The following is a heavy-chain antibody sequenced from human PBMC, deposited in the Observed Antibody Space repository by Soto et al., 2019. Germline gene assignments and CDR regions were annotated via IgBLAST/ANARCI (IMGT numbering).Heavy chain of an antibody. CDR1: GYTFIRDY. CDR3: ARQGFGALHGLVDV. J-gene: IGHJ6*02. CDR2: INPSRGST. D-gene: IGHD3-10*01. Sequence: ASVKVSCKASGYTFIRDYMHWVRQAPGQGLEWMGIINPSRGSTSYAQKFQSRVAISLDTSKSQFSLKLTSVTATDTAVYYCARQGFGALHGLVDVWGQGTTVTVSS. V-gene: IGHV1-46*01.